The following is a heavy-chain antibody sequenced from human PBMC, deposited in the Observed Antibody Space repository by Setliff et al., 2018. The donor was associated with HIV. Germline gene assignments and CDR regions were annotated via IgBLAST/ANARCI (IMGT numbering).Heavy chain of an antibody. CDR1: GFTFSGYA. Sequence: GGSLRLSCAASGFTFSGYAMHWVRQAPGKGLEWVAVISYDGSNKYYADSVKGRFTISRDNSKNTLYLEMSGLRAEDTAIYYCAKPTSGMYPRSFDLWGQGTMVTVSS. CDR2: ISYDGSNK. CDR3: AKPTSGMYPRSFDL. J-gene: IGHJ3*01. D-gene: IGHD1-1*01. V-gene: IGHV3-30*04.